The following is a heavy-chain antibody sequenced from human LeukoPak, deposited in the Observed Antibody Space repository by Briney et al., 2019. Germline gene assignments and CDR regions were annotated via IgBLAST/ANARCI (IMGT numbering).Heavy chain of an antibody. CDR1: GFTFSSYW. J-gene: IGHJ4*02. CDR2: INSDGSST. CDR3: ARVDSGSYPDY. Sequence: GGSLRLSCAASGFTFSSYWMHWVRQAPGKGLVWVSRINSDGSSTSYADSVKGRFTISRDNAKNTLYLQMNSLRAEDTAVYYCARVDSGSYPDYWGQGTLVTVSS. V-gene: IGHV3-74*01. D-gene: IGHD1-26*01.